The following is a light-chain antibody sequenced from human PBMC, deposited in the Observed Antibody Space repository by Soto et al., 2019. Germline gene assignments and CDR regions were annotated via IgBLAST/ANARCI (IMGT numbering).Light chain of an antibody. CDR3: SSYTSSSTHVV. V-gene: IGLV2-14*01. Sequence: QSALTQPASVSGSPGQSITISCTGTSSDVGGYNYVSWYQQHPGKAPKLMIYEVSNRPSGLSNRFSGSKSGNTASLTISGLQADDEADYYCSSYTSSSTHVVFGGGTKVTVL. CDR2: EVS. J-gene: IGLJ2*01. CDR1: SSDVGGYNY.